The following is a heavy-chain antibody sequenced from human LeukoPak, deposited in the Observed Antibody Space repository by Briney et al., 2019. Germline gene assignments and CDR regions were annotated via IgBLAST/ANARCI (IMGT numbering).Heavy chain of an antibody. J-gene: IGHJ4*02. Sequence: SVKVSCKASGDTFSSYIISWVRQAPGQGLEWMGGIIPIFVLTNYAQKFQGRVTITADESTSTAYMELSSLRSEDTAVYYCARGKGSYDSSGYYDGYFDYWGQGTLVTVSS. CDR3: ARGKGSYDSSGYYDGYFDY. CDR1: GDTFSSYI. V-gene: IGHV1-69*13. D-gene: IGHD3-22*01. CDR2: IIPIFVLT.